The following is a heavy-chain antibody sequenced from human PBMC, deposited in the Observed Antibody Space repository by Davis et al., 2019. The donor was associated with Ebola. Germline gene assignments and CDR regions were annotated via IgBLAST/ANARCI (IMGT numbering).Heavy chain of an antibody. CDR2: MNPNSGNT. CDR3: ARVQDLEWLLEGGYYYYGMDV. CDR1: GYTLTELS. V-gene: IGHV1-8*01. Sequence: ASVKVSCKVSGYTLTELSMHWVRQATGQGLEWMGWMNPNSGNTGYAQKFQGRVTMTRNTSISTAYMELSSLRSEDTAVYYCARVQDLEWLLEGGYYYYGMDVWGQGTTVTVSS. J-gene: IGHJ6*02. D-gene: IGHD3-3*01.